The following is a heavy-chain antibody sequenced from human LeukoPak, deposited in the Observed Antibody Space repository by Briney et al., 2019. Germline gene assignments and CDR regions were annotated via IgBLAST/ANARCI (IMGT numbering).Heavy chain of an antibody. D-gene: IGHD3-16*01. V-gene: IGHV4-59*12. J-gene: IGHJ3*01. CDR1: GGSISDYF. Sequence: SETLSLTCSVSGGSISDYFWGWIRQPPGKGLEWIGHVYYIGKPTCSPSLESRVSITVDTSKNQFSLELTSVTAADTAVYYCARRFRTGGDLHHDAYDVWGQGTVVTVSS. CDR2: VYYIGKP. CDR3: ARRFRTGGDLHHDAYDV.